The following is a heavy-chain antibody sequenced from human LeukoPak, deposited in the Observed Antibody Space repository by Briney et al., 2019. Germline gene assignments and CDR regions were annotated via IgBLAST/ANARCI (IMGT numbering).Heavy chain of an antibody. CDR1: GGSISSGGYS. J-gene: IGHJ5*02. D-gene: IGHD4-17*01. CDR3: ARTTVTTSYGFDP. CDR2: IYHSGST. Sequence: SETLSLTCAVSGGSISSGGYSWSWIRQPPGKGLEWIGCIYHSGSTYYNPSLKSRVTISVDRSKNQFSLKLSSVTAADTAVYYCARTTVTTSYGFDPWGQGTLVTVSS. V-gene: IGHV4-30-2*01.